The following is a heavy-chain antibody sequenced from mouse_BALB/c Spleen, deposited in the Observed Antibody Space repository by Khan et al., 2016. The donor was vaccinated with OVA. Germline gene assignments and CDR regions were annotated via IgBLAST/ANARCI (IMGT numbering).Heavy chain of an antibody. V-gene: IGHV5-17*02. J-gene: IGHJ3*01. CDR1: GFTVSSFG. CDR2: ISSGSNNI. Sequence: EVELVESGGGLVQPGGSRKLSCAAAGFTVSSFGMHCVRQAPEKRLEWVADISSGSNNIYYAETVKGRFTISRDNPKNTLFLQMTSLRTEYTSIFYCTRRHCTYAWFASWGHGARVTVSA. D-gene: IGHD1-1*01. CDR3: TRRHCTYAWFAS.